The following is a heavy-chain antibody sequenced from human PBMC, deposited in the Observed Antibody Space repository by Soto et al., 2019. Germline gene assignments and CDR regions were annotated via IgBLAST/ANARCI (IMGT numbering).Heavy chain of an antibody. CDR2: IYYSGST. V-gene: IGHV4-59*01. D-gene: IGHD6-6*01. Sequence: SETLSLTCTVSGGSISSYYWSWIRQPPGKGLEWIGYIYYSGSTNYNPSLKSRVTISVDTSKNQFSLKLSSVTAADTAVYYCATEDGYSSSRFDYWGQGTLVTVSS. J-gene: IGHJ4*02. CDR1: GGSISSYY. CDR3: ATEDGYSSSRFDY.